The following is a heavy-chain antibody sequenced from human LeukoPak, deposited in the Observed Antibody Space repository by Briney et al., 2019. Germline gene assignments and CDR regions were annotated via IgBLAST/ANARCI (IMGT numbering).Heavy chain of an antibody. V-gene: IGHV1-69*06. CDR3: ARGPEYPGGSYRPNNLYYYYYYMDV. CDR2: IIPIFGTA. D-gene: IGHD3-16*02. J-gene: IGHJ6*03. CDR1: GGTFSSYA. Sequence: ASVKVSCKASGGTFSSYAISWVRQAPGQGLEWMGGIIPIFGTANYAQKFQGRVTITADKSTSTAYMELSSLRSEDTAVYYCARGPEYPGGSYRPNNLYYYYYYMDVWGKGTTVTVSS.